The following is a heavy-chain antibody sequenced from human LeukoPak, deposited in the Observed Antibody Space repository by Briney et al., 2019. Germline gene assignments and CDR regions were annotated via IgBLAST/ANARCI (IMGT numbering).Heavy chain of an antibody. CDR2: IYYSGST. CDR1: GGSISSYY. Sequence: SETLSLTCTVSGGSISSYYWSWIRKPPGKGLEGIGYIYYSGSTNYNPSLQSRVTISIDTSKNQFSLKLSSVTAADTAVYYCARFLTGGFYFDYWGQGTLVTVSS. V-gene: IGHV4-59*01. J-gene: IGHJ4*02. D-gene: IGHD3-16*01. CDR3: ARFLTGGFYFDY.